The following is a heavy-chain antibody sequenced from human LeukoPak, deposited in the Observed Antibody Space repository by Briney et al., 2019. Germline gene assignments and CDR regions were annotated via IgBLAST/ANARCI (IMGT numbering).Heavy chain of an antibody. CDR2: IYWDDDK. V-gene: IGHV2-5*02. CDR3: AHMYYYDSSGYYTAPMDV. J-gene: IGHJ6*04. CDR1: GFSLSTSGVG. Sequence: SGPTPVKPTQTLTLTCTFSGFSLSTSGVGVGWIRQPPGKALKWLSLIYWDDDKRYSPSLKSRLTITKDTSKNQVVLTMTNMDPVDTATYYCAHMYYYDSSGYYTAPMDVWGKGTTVTVSS. D-gene: IGHD3-22*01.